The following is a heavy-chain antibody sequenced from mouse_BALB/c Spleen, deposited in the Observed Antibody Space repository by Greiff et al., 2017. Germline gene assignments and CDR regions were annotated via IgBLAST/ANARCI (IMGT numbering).Heavy chain of an antibody. CDR3: ARDLMITTYAMDY. CDR1: GFSLTSYG. Sequence: QVQLKESGPGLVAPSQSLSITCTVSGFSLTSYGVHWVRQPPGKGLEWLGVIWAGGSTNYNSALMSRLSISKDNSKSQVFLKMNSLQTDDTAMYYCARDLMITTYAMDYWGQGTSVTVSS. J-gene: IGHJ4*01. V-gene: IGHV2-9*02. CDR2: IWAGGST. D-gene: IGHD2-4*01.